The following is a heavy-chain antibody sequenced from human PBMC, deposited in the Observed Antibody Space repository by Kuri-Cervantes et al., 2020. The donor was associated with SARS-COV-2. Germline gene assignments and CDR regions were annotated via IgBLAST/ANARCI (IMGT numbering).Heavy chain of an antibody. D-gene: IGHD3-16*01. CDR3: AGSPGGVFDC. CDR1: GGSISSGSYY. Sequence: LRLSCTVSGGSISSGSYYWSWIRQPAGKGLEWIGRIYTSGSTNYNPSLKSRVTISVDTSKNQFSLKLSSVTAADTAVYYCAGSPGGVFDCWGQGTLVTVSS. CDR2: IYTSGST. V-gene: IGHV4-61*02. J-gene: IGHJ4*02.